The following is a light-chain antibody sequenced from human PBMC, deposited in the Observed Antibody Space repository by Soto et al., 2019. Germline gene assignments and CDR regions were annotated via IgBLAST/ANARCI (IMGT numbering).Light chain of an antibody. V-gene: IGKV1-5*03. CDR1: QTISSW. CDR3: QHYNSYLWT. CDR2: KAS. Sequence: DIQMTQSPSTLSGSVGDRVTITCRASQTISSWLAWYQQKPGKAPKLLIYKASTLKSGVPSRFSGSGSGTEFTLTISSLQPDDFATYYCQHYNSYLWTFGQGTTVDIK. J-gene: IGKJ1*01.